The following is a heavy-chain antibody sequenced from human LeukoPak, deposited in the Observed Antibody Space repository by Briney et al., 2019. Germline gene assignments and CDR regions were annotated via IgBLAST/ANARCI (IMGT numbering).Heavy chain of an antibody. CDR1: GYTFTSYG. V-gene: IGHV1-18*01. D-gene: IGHD5-18*01. J-gene: IGHJ6*02. CDR3: ARSHTAMVTRYYYGMDV. Sequence: EASVKVSCKASGYTFTSYGISWVRQAPGQGLEWMRWISAYNGNTNYAQKLQGRVTMTTDTSTSTAYMELRSLRSDDTAVYYCARSHTAMVTRYYYGMDVWGQGTTVTVSS. CDR2: ISAYNGNT.